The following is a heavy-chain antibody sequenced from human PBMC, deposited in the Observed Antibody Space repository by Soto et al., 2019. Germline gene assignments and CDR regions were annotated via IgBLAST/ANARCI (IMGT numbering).Heavy chain of an antibody. J-gene: IGHJ5*02. CDR1: GGSISNYF. CDR3: AGQPYNSRFDP. V-gene: IGHV4-59*08. Sequence: PSETLSLTCTVSGGSISNYFWSWIRQPPGKGLERIGYIYDIKSTNYNPSLKCRVTISVDTSKNQFSLKLSSVTAADTAVYYCAGQPYNSRFDPWGQGTLVTVSS. D-gene: IGHD1-20*01. CDR2: IYDIKST.